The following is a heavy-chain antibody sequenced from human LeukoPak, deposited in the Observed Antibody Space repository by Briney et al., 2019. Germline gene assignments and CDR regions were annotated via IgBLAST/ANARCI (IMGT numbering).Heavy chain of an antibody. CDR2: INQDGSEE. V-gene: IGHV3-7*01. D-gene: IGHD5-12*01. J-gene: IGHJ4*02. Sequence: GGSLRLSCAASGFTFSNYWMTWVRQAPGKGLEWVAHINQDGSEEHYMDSVKARFTISRDNAKNTLSLQMNSLRAEDTAVYYCVRDGGVSGYDLLDYWGQGTLVTVSS. CDR1: GFTFSNYW. CDR3: VRDGGVSGYDLLDY.